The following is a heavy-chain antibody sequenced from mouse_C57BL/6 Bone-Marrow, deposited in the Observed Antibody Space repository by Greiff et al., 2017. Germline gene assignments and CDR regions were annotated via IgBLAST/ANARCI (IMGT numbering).Heavy chain of an antibody. CDR1: GYAFSTYW. J-gene: IGHJ2*01. CDR3: ARDWDYFDY. CDR2: LYSGVGDT. D-gene: IGHD4-1*01. V-gene: IGHV1-80*01. Sequence: VQLQQSGAELVKPGASVKISCKVSGYAFSTYWMNWVKQRPGKGLSWIGQLYSGVGDTNYNGKFKGKDILTAAKSSSTAYMQLSSLTSEDSAVYFCARDWDYFDYWGQGTTLTVSS.